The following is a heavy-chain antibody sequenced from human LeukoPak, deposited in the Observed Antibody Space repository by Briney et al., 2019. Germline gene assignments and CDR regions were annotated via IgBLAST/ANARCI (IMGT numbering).Heavy chain of an antibody. D-gene: IGHD3-10*01. CDR2: IYHSGST. V-gene: IGHV4-38-2*02. CDR1: GYSIGSGYY. J-gene: IGHJ4*02. Sequence: SGTLSLTCTVSGYSIGSGYYWGWIRQPPGKGLEWIGSIYHSGSTYYNPSLKSRVTISVDTSKNQFSLKLSSVTAADTAVYYCARLGYYYGSGKPDLDYWGQGTLVTVSS. CDR3: ARLGYYYGSGKPDLDY.